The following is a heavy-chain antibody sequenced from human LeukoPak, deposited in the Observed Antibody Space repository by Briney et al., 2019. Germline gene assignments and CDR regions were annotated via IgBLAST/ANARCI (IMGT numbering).Heavy chain of an antibody. CDR1: GGSISSYY. Sequence: SETLSLTCTVSGGSISSYYWSWIRQPPGKGLEWIGYIYFSGSTNYNPSLKSRVTISVDTSKNQFSLKMSSVTAADTAVYYCARSSGYDRHWFDPWGQGTLVTVSS. J-gene: IGHJ5*02. CDR2: IYFSGST. D-gene: IGHD5-12*01. V-gene: IGHV4-59*01. CDR3: ARSSGYDRHWFDP.